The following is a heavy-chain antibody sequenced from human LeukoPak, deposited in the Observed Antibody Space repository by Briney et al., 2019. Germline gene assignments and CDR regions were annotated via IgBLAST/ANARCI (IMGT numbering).Heavy chain of an antibody. D-gene: IGHD3-10*01. Sequence: PSETLSLTCAVYGGSFSGYYWSWIRQPPGKGLEWIGEINHSGSTNYNPSLKSRDTISVDTSKNQFSLKLSSVTAADTAVYYCARGTMVRGVPMPYFDYWGQGTLVTVSS. CDR2: INHSGST. CDR1: GGSFSGYY. CDR3: ARGTMVRGVPMPYFDY. J-gene: IGHJ4*02. V-gene: IGHV4-34*01.